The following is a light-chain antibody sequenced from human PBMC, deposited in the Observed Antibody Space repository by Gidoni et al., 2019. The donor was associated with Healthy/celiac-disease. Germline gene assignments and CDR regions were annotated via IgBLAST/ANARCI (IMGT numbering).Light chain of an antibody. V-gene: IGKV1-27*01. CDR1: QGISNY. Sequence: IPITQSPSSLSASVGDRVTITCRSSQGISNYLAWYQQKPGKVPKLLIYAASTLQSGVTSRFSGSGSGTDFTLTSSSLQPEDVATYYCQKYNSATLTFGGGTKVEIK. CDR3: QKYNSATLT. CDR2: AAS. J-gene: IGKJ4*01.